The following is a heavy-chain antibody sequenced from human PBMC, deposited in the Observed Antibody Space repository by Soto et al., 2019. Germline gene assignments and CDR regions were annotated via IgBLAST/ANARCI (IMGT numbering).Heavy chain of an antibody. CDR2: IYHSGST. CDR1: GYSISSGYY. V-gene: IGHV4-38-2*02. Sequence: SETLSLTCTVPGYSISSGYYWGWIRQPPGKGLEWIGSIYHSGSTYYNPSLKSRVTISVDTSKNQFSLKLSSVTAADTAVYYCARVLGRGEYFDYWGQGTLVTVSS. CDR3: ARVLGRGEYFDY. D-gene: IGHD3-16*01. J-gene: IGHJ4*02.